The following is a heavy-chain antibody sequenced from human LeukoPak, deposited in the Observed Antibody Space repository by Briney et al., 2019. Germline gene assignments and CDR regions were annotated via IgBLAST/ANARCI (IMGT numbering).Heavy chain of an antibody. CDR1: EFTFSGFW. D-gene: IGHD3-10*01. V-gene: IGHV3-7*01. J-gene: IGHJ4*02. CDR3: ARDGQSSGTFDY. CDR2: IRQDGRQT. Sequence: GGSLRLSYAASEFTFSGFWMNWVRQAPGEGLQWVGNIRQDGRQTHYSDAVQGRFTISRDNAQKSLYLQMNSLGPEDTAVYYCARDGQSSGTFDYWGQGTLVTVSS.